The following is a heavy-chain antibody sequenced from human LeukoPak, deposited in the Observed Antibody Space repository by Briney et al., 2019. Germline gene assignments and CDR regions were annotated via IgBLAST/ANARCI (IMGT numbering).Heavy chain of an antibody. CDR3: AKDRRVVVTVALDY. J-gene: IGHJ4*02. CDR2: ISYDGSNK. V-gene: IGHV3-30-3*01. CDR1: GFTFSSYA. Sequence: GRSLRLSCAASGFTFSSYAMHWVRQAPGKGLEWVAVISYDGSNKYYADSVKGRFTISRDNSKNTLYLQMNSLRAEDTAVYYCAKDRRVVVTVALDYWGQGTLVTVSS. D-gene: IGHD2-21*02.